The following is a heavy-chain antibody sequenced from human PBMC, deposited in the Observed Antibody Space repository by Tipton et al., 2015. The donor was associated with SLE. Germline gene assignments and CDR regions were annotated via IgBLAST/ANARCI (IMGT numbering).Heavy chain of an antibody. CDR1: GYTFTTYD. Sequence: QLVQSGAEVKKPGASVKVSCKASGYTFTTYDINWVRQATGQGLEWMGWMNPNSGNTGYAQKFQGRVTMTRNTSVNTAYMELSSLRSEDTAVYYCAKDGNLSDRGAFDVWGQGTMVTISS. CDR3: AKDGNLSDRGAFDV. D-gene: IGHD3-22*01. V-gene: IGHV1-8*02. CDR2: MNPNSGNT. J-gene: IGHJ3*01.